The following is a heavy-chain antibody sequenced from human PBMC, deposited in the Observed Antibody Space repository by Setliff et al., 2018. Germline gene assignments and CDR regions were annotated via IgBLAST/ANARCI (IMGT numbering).Heavy chain of an antibody. CDR1: GFTFSSYA. V-gene: IGHV3-23*01. Sequence: PGGSLRLSCAASGFTFSSYAMSWVRQAPGKGLEWVSAISGSGGSTYYADSVKGRFTISRDNAENTLYLQMNSLRPDDTALYYCAKSPGSGTYWDDYYYGMDVWGQGTTVTVSS. D-gene: IGHD1-26*01. CDR3: AKSPGSGTYWDDYYYGMDV. J-gene: IGHJ6*02. CDR2: ISGSGGST.